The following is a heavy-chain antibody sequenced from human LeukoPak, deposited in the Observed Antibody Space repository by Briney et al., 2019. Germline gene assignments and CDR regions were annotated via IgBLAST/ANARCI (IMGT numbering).Heavy chain of an antibody. CDR3: ARDIDLIVGATRDYGMDV. D-gene: IGHD1-26*01. Sequence: GGSLRLSCAASGFTFSNSAMTWVRQSPGKGLEWVSDISASGDTTHYADSVKGRFTISRDNDKNSLYLQMNSLRVEDTAVYYCARDIDLIVGATRDYGMDVWGQGTTVTVSS. V-gene: IGHV3-23*01. CDR1: GFTFSNSA. J-gene: IGHJ6*02. CDR2: ISASGDTT.